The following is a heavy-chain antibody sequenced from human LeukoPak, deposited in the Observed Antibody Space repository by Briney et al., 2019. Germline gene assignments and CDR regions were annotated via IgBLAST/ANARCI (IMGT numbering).Heavy chain of an antibody. CDR1: GYTFTSYD. V-gene: IGHV1-8*01. J-gene: IGHJ6*02. CDR2: MNPNSGNT. Sequence: GASVKVSCKASGYTFTSYDINWVRQATGQGLEWMGWMNPNSGNTGYAQKFQGRVTMTRNTSISTAYMELSSLRSEDTAVYYCARALYYYGSGSYAYGMDVWGQGTTVTVSS. CDR3: ARALYYYGSGSYAYGMDV. D-gene: IGHD3-10*01.